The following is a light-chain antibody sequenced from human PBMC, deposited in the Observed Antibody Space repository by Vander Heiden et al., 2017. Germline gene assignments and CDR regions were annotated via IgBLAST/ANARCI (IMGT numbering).Light chain of an antibody. CDR2: EVS. CDR1: SNDVGGYNY. J-gene: IGLJ3*02. Sequence: QSALTQPPSASGSPGQSVTISCTGTSNDVGGYNYVSWYQQHPGKAPKLMIYEVSTRPSGVPDRFSGSKSGNTASLTVSGLQAEDEADYYCSSYAGSNNWVFGGGTKLTVL. V-gene: IGLV2-8*01. CDR3: SSYAGSNNWV.